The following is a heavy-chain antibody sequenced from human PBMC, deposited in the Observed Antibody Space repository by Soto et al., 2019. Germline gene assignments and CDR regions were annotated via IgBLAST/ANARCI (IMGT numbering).Heavy chain of an antibody. Sequence: SETLSLTCSVSGGSFNSYYWSWVRRPPGQGLEWIGYVYYSGTHNYNPSLQSRLTISVDTSKNQFSLKLNSVTTADTAVYYCARVQMATLYFDYWGQGALVTVS. CDR2: VYYSGTH. D-gene: IGHD5-12*01. CDR3: ARVQMATLYFDY. CDR1: GGSFNSYY. V-gene: IGHV4-59*01. J-gene: IGHJ4*02.